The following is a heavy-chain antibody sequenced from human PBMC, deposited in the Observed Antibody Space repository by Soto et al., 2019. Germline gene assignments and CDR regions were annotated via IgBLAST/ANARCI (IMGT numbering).Heavy chain of an antibody. J-gene: IGHJ5*02. V-gene: IGHV1-69*13. D-gene: IGHD2-2*01. Sequence: ASVQVSGKASGGTFSSYAISWVRQAPGQGLEWMGGIIPIFGTANYAQKFQGRVTITADESTSTGYMELSSLRSEDTAVYYCARSLGYCSSTSCPYNWFDPWGQGTLVTVSS. CDR1: GGTFSSYA. CDR3: ARSLGYCSSTSCPYNWFDP. CDR2: IIPIFGTA.